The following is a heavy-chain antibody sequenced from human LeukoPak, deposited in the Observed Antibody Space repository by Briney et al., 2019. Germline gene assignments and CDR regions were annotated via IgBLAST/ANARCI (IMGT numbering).Heavy chain of an antibody. D-gene: IGHD1-26*01. Sequence: SETLSLTCAVYVGSFSGYYWSWLRQPPGKGLEWIAEISLSGVINYNPSLKNRITVSVDPSKNQFSLKLSSVTAADTAVYYCARDGRIDRELQCWGQGTLVTVSS. CDR3: ARDGRIDRELQC. V-gene: IGHV4-34*10. J-gene: IGHJ4*02. CDR1: VGSFSGYY. CDR2: ISLSGVI.